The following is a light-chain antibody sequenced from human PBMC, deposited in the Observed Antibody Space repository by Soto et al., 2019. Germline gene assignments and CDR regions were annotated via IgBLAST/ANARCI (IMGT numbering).Light chain of an antibody. CDR3: QHHYSSPIT. V-gene: IGKV1-9*01. J-gene: IGKJ4*01. Sequence: DILLTQSPSFLSASVGDRVTITCRASQGINSYLAWYQQKPWKAPNLLIYAASTLQSGVPSRFSGSGSGTEFTLTISSLQPEDFATYYCQHHYSSPITFGGGTKVEIK. CDR2: AAS. CDR1: QGINSY.